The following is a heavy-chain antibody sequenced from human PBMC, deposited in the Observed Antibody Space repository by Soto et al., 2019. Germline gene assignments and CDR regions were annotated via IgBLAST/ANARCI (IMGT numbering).Heavy chain of an antibody. Sequence: GGSLRLSCAASGFTFSSYGMHWVRQAPGKGLEWVAVIWYDGSNKYYADSVKGRFTISRDNSKNTLYLQMNSLRAEDTAVYYCARAPESRGGIAVAGTSGMDVWGQGTTVTVSS. CDR1: GFTFSSYG. V-gene: IGHV3-33*01. J-gene: IGHJ6*02. CDR3: ARAPESRGGIAVAGTSGMDV. D-gene: IGHD6-19*01. CDR2: IWYDGSNK.